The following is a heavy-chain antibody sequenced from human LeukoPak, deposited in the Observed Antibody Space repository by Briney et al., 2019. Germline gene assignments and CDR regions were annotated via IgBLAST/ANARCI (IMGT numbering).Heavy chain of an antibody. CDR3: ARVLRRSSYDSSGYYLNY. Sequence: ASVKVSCKASGYTFTGYYMHWVRQAPGQGLEGMGWISPNSGGTNYAQKFQGRVTMTRDTSISTAYMELSRLRSDDTAVYYCARVLRRSSYDSSGYYLNYWGQGTLVTVSS. D-gene: IGHD3-22*01. J-gene: IGHJ4*02. CDR2: ISPNSGGT. V-gene: IGHV1-2*02. CDR1: GYTFTGYY.